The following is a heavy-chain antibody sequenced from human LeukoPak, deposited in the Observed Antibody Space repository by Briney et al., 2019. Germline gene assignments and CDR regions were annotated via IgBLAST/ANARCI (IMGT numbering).Heavy chain of an antibody. J-gene: IGHJ6*02. CDR1: GFTFSDYY. CDR3: ARDLDWEQPKPSYYYYYGMDV. V-gene: IGHV3-11*01. D-gene: IGHD1-26*01. CDR2: ISSSGSTI. Sequence: GGSLRLSCAASGFTFSDYYMSWIRQAPGKGLEWVSYISSSGSTIYYADSVKGRFTISRDNAKNSLYLQMNSLRAEDTAVYYCARDLDWEQPKPSYYYYYGMDVWGQGTTVTVSS.